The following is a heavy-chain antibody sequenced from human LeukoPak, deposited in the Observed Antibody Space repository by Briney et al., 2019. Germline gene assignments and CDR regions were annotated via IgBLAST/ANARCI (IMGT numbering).Heavy chain of an antibody. CDR2: ISYDGSNK. CDR1: GFTFSSYA. J-gene: IGHJ6*02. V-gene: IGHV3-30-3*01. Sequence: PGGSLRLSCAAPGFTFSSYAMHWVRQTPGKGLEWVAVISYDGSNKYYADSVEGRFTISRDNSKNTLYPQMNSLRAEDTAVYYCARERGMDVWGQGTTVTVSS. CDR3: ARERGMDV.